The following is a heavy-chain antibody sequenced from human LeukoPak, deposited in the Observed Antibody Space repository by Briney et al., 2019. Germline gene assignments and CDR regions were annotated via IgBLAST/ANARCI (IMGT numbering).Heavy chain of an antibody. J-gene: IGHJ5*02. CDR1: GGSISSSSYY. D-gene: IGHD4-17*01. CDR2: IYYSGST. V-gene: IGHV4-39*07. CDR3: AREPLGTVTTIQHSWFDP. Sequence: PSETLSLTCTVSGGSISSSSYYWGWIRQPPGKGLEWIGSIYYSGSTYYNPSLKSRVTISVDTSKNQFSLKLSSVTAADTAVYYCAREPLGTVTTIQHSWFDPWGQGTLVTVSS.